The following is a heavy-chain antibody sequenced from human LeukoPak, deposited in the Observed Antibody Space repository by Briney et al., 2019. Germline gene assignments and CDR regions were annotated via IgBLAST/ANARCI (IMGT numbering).Heavy chain of an antibody. V-gene: IGHV1-18*01. CDR3: ARDQYNWNWRGYYYGMDV. J-gene: IGHJ6*02. Sequence: ASVKVSCKASGNTFTSYGISWVRQAPGQGLEWMGWISAYNGNTNYAQKLQGRVTMTTDTSTSTAYMELRSLRSDDTAVYYCARDQYNWNWRGYYYGMDVWGQGTTVTVSS. D-gene: IGHD1-20*01. CDR1: GNTFTSYG. CDR2: ISAYNGNT.